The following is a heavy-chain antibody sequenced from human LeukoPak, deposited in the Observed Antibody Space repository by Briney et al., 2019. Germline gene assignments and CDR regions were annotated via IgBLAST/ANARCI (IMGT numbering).Heavy chain of an antibody. CDR1: GYSFTSYW. V-gene: IGHV5-10-1*01. CDR3: AIPVLGYCSGGSCRWAFDI. J-gene: IGHJ3*02. CDR2: IDPSDSYT. D-gene: IGHD2-15*01. Sequence: GESLKISCKGSGYSFTSYWISWVRQMPGKGLEWMGRIDPSDSYTNYSPSFQGHVTFSADKSISTAYLQWSSLKASDTAMCYCAIPVLGYCSGGSCRWAFDIWGQGTMVTVSS.